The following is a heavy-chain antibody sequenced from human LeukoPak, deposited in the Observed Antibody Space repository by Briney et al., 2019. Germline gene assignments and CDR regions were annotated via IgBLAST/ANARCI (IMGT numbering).Heavy chain of an antibody. J-gene: IGHJ6*04. CDR2: ISAYNGNT. Sequence: ASVKVSCKASGYTFTSYGISWVRQAPGQGLEWMGWISAYNGNTNYAQKLKGRVTMSRDTSKSTAYLQMRSLRADDTAVYYCARENRRYDFFSQMDVWGKGTTVTVSS. CDR1: GYTFTSYG. D-gene: IGHD3-3*01. CDR3: ARENRRYDFFSQMDV. V-gene: IGHV1-18*01.